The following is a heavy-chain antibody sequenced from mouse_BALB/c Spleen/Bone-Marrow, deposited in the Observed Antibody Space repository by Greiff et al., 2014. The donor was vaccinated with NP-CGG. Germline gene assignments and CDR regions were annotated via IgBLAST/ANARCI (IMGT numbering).Heavy chain of an antibody. Sequence: EVMLVESGGGLVQPGGSLKLSCAASGFTFSSYGMSWVRQTPDKRLELVATINTNGGNTYYPDSVEGRFTISRDNAKNTLYLQMSSLKSEDTAMYYCARGLDYWGQGTTLTVSS. CDR3: ARGLDY. V-gene: IGHV5-6-3*01. CDR2: INTNGGNT. J-gene: IGHJ2*01. CDR1: GFTFSSYG.